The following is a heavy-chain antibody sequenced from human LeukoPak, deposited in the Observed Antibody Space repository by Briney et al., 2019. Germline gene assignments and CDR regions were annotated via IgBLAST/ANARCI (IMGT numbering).Heavy chain of an antibody. CDR1: GVSINSHY. D-gene: IGHD6-19*01. Sequence: SETLSLTCTVSGVSINSHYWSWIRQPPGKGLEWIGYIYYSGSTNCNPSLKSRVTISVDTSKNQFSLKLNSVTTADTAVYYCARYSSGWYFDYWGQGTLVTVSS. V-gene: IGHV4-59*11. CDR3: ARYSSGWYFDY. CDR2: IYYSGST. J-gene: IGHJ4*02.